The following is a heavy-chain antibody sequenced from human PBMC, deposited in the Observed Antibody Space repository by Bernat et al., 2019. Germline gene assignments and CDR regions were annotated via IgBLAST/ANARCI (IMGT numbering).Heavy chain of an antibody. Sequence: EVQLVESGGGLVQPGGSLRLSCAASGFTFSRYSMAWVRQAPGKGLEWVSVVSDSGGTTYYAEAVKGRYIISRDTTKNTVYLQMNSMRAEDTAVYYCARETPYCGADCKSVLDYWGQGTLVTVSS. V-gene: IGHV3-23*04. J-gene: IGHJ4*02. CDR1: GFTFSRYS. D-gene: IGHD2-21*02. CDR3: ARETPYCGADCKSVLDY. CDR2: VSDSGGTT.